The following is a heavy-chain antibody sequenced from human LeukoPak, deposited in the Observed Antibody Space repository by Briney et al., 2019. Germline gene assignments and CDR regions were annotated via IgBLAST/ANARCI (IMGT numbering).Heavy chain of an antibody. V-gene: IGHV4-59*01. Sequence: PSETLSLTCTVSGGSISSYYWSWIRQPPGKGLGWIGHIYYSGSTNYNPSLKSRVTISVDTSKNQFSLKLSSVTAADTAVYYCVRESWPPGYKTRYYYYMDVWGKGTTVTVSS. J-gene: IGHJ6*03. CDR3: VRESWPPGYKTRYYYYMDV. CDR2: IYYSGST. CDR1: GGSISSYY. D-gene: IGHD1-1*01.